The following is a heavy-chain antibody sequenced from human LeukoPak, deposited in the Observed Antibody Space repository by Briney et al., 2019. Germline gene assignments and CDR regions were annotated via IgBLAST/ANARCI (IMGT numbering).Heavy chain of an antibody. V-gene: IGHV1-69*05. D-gene: IGHD3-3*01. CDR3: ARSQGSGYRKYYFDY. CDR2: IIPIFGTA. J-gene: IGHJ4*02. CDR1: GGTFSSYA. Sequence: SVKVSCKASGGTFSSYAISWVRQAPGQGLEWMGGIIPIFGTANYAQKFQGRVTITTDESTSTACMELSSLRSEDTAVYYCARSQGSGYRKYYFDYWGQGTLVTVSS.